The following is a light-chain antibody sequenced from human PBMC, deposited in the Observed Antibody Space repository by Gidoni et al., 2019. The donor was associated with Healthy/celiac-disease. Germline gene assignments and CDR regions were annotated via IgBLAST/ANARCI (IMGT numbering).Light chain of an antibody. Sequence: QSLLTQPPSASGTPGPRVTISCSGSSPNIGSNYVYWYQQLPGTAPKLLIYRNNQRPSGVPDRFSGSKSGTSASLAISGLRSEDEADYYCAAWDDSLSGYVFGTGTKVTVL. CDR3: AAWDDSLSGYV. CDR2: RNN. V-gene: IGLV1-47*01. J-gene: IGLJ1*01. CDR1: SPNIGSNY.